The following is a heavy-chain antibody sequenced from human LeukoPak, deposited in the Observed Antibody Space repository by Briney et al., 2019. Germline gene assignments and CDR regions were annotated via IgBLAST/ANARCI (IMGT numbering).Heavy chain of an antibody. Sequence: SETLFLTCTVSGGSISSYYWGWIRQPPGKGLEWIGSIYYSRSTYYNPSLKSRVTISVDTSKNQFSLKLSSVTAADTAVYYCARYDNWNFYFDYWGQGTLVTVSS. CDR2: IYYSRST. D-gene: IGHD1-7*01. CDR1: GGSISSYY. J-gene: IGHJ4*02. V-gene: IGHV4-39*01. CDR3: ARYDNWNFYFDY.